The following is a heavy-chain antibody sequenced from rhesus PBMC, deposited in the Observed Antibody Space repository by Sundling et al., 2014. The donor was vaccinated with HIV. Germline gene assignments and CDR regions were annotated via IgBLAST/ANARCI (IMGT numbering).Heavy chain of an antibody. V-gene: IGHV4S2*01. CDR3: ARDRDRVGFNWNSGCLGL. Sequence: QVQLQESGPGLVKPSETLPLTCAVSGASISSHYWSWIRQAPGKGLEWIGRISGTDGTTDYNPSLKSRVTILRDTSKNQFSLKLSSMTAADTAVYYCARDRDRVGFNWNSGCLGLWGQGVLVTVSS. CDR1: GASISSHY. J-gene: IGHJ4*01. CDR2: ISGTDGTT. D-gene: IGHD1-32*01.